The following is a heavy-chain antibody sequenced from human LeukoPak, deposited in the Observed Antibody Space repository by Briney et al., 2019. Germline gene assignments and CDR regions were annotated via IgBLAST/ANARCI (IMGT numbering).Heavy chain of an antibody. D-gene: IGHD6-6*01. J-gene: IGHJ4*02. CDR3: AREASIVVRCSDY. CDR2: ISSGSSTI. Sequence: GGSLRLSCVASGFTFSSYSMNWVRQAPGQGLEWVSYISSGSSTIYYADSVKGRFTISRDNAKNSLYLQMNSLRDGDTAVYYCAREASIVVRCSDYWGQGTLVTVSS. CDR1: GFTFSSYS. V-gene: IGHV3-48*02.